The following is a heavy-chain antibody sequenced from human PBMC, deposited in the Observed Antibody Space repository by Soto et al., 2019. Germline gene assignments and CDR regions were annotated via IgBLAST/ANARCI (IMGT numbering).Heavy chain of an antibody. CDR1: GYTFTRYG. CDR3: AMVDVDVTPSPQDV. J-gene: IGHJ6*02. D-gene: IGHD2-2*03. V-gene: IGHV1-18*01. Sequence: QVQLVQSGAEVKNPGASVKVSCKASGYTFTRYGIGWARQAPGQGLEWMGWINTYKGNTNYAQNVQGRVTLTTDTSTSTAYMELRILRSNDTAIYYCAMVDVDVTPSPQDVWGHGTTVIVSS. CDR2: INTYKGNT.